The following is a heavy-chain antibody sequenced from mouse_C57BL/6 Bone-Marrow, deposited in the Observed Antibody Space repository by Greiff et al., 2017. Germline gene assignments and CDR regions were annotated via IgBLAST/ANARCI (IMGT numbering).Heavy chain of an antibody. Sequence: EVMLVESGGDLVKPGGSLKLSCAASGFTFSSYGMSWVRQTPDKRLEWVATISSGGSYTYYTDSVKGRVTISRDNAKNTQYLQMSSLKSEDTAMYYCERHDGGSFDYWGQGTTLTVSS. CDR2: ISSGGSYT. D-gene: IGHD2-3*01. CDR1: GFTFSSYG. J-gene: IGHJ2*01. V-gene: IGHV5-6*01. CDR3: ERHDGGSFDY.